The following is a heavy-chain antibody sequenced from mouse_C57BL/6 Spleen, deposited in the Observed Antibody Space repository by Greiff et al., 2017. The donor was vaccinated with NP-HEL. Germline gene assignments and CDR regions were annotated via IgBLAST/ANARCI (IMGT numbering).Heavy chain of an antibody. D-gene: IGHD4-1*01. Sequence: QVQLQQPGAELVKPGASVKMSCKASGYTFTSYWITWVKQRPGQGLEWIGDIYPGSGSTNYNEKFKSKATLTVVTSSSTAYMQLSSLTSEDSAVYYCARSNVAYFDYWGQGTTLTVSS. CDR1: GYTFTSYW. CDR3: ARSNVAYFDY. CDR2: IYPGSGST. J-gene: IGHJ2*01. V-gene: IGHV1-55*01.